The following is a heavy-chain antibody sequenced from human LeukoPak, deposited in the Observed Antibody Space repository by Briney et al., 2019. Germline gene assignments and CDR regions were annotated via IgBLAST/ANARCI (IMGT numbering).Heavy chain of an antibody. CDR1: GFTFSSYG. D-gene: IGHD1-1*01. V-gene: IGHV3-23*01. CDR3: TKDMSPTGTTLGYLDS. CDR2: ISGSGGST. J-gene: IGHJ4*02. Sequence: PGGSLRLSCAASGFTFSSYGMSWVRQAPGKGLEWVSAISGSGGSTYYADSVKGRFSISRDNAKNSLYLEMNSLRPADTALYYCTKDMSPTGTTLGYLDSWGQGTLVTVSS.